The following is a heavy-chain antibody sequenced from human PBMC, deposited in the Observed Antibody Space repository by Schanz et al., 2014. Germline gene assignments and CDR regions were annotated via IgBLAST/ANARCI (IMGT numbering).Heavy chain of an antibody. V-gene: IGHV3-33*06. CDR3: AKDVTKDYGGKPQAFDI. D-gene: IGHD4-17*01. CDR2: IWYDGNNK. Sequence: QVQLVESGGGVVQPGRSLRLSCAASGFTFSSYGMHWVRQAPGKGLEWGAVIWYDGNNKFYADSVKGRFIISRDNSKNTLDLQMKRLRDEDTALYYCAKDVTKDYGGKPQAFDIWGQGTMVTVSS. CDR1: GFTFSSYG. J-gene: IGHJ3*02.